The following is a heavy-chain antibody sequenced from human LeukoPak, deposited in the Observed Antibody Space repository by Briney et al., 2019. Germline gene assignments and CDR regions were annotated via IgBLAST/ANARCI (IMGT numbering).Heavy chain of an antibody. CDR3: ARGRLGTQIDY. CDR1: GFTFTTYN. CDR2: ISGSGSDI. J-gene: IGHJ4*02. D-gene: IGHD1-14*01. Sequence: GGSLRLSCAGSGFTFTTYNMHWVRQAPGKGLEWVSFISGSGSDIYYADSVKGQFIISRDNAKNSLFLQMNSLSAEDRAVYYCARGRLGTQIDYWGQGTLVTVSS. V-gene: IGHV3-21*03.